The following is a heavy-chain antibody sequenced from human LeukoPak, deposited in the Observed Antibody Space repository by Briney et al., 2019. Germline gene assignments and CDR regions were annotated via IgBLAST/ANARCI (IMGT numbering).Heavy chain of an antibody. Sequence: GASVKVSCKASGYTFTGYYMHWVRQAPGQGLEWMGWNNPNSGGTNYAQKFQGRVTMTRDTSISTAYMELSRLRSDDTAVYYCARDRGELLGWFDPWGQGTLVTVSS. J-gene: IGHJ5*02. V-gene: IGHV1-2*02. D-gene: IGHD1-26*01. CDR3: ARDRGELLGWFDP. CDR2: NNPNSGGT. CDR1: GYTFTGYY.